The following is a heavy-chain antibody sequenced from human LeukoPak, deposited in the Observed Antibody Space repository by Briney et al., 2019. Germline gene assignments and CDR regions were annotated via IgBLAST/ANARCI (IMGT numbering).Heavy chain of an antibody. J-gene: IGHJ3*02. V-gene: IGHV6-1*01. CDR3: ARDFVVAGGGNAFDI. CDR1: GDSVSSNIAA. CDR2: TYYRSRWFY. D-gene: IGHD6-13*01. Sequence: PSQTLSLTCVISGDSVSSNIAAWTWIRQSPSRGLEWLGRTYYRSRWFYEYAVSVKGRITINLDTSKNQLSLEMNSVIPEDTAVYYCARDFVVAGGGNAFDIWGQGTMVTVSS.